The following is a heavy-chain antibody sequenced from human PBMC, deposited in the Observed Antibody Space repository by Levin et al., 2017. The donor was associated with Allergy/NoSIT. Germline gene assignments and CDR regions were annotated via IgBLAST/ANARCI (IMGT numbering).Heavy chain of an antibody. D-gene: IGHD6-19*01. CDR3: ARDREVAGKWTFDY. Sequence: EASVKVSCKASGYTFTGDYMHWVRQAPGQGLEWMGWINPSSGATRYSQKFQGRVTMTRDTSISTAYMELSRLRSDDTAVYYCARDREVAGKWTFDYWGQGTLVIVSS. V-gene: IGHV1-2*02. J-gene: IGHJ4*02. CDR1: GYTFTGDY. CDR2: INPSSGAT.